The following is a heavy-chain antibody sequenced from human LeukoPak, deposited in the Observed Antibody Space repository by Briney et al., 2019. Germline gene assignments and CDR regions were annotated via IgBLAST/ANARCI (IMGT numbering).Heavy chain of an antibody. Sequence: SVKVSCKASGGTFSSYAISWVRQAPGQGLEWMGGIIPIFGTANYAQKFQGRVTITADESTSTAYMELSSLRSEDTAVYYCARGRDYYDSPRTKGAFDIWGQGTMVTVSS. CDR1: GGTFSSYA. J-gene: IGHJ3*02. D-gene: IGHD3-22*01. V-gene: IGHV1-69*13. CDR3: ARGRDYYDSPRTKGAFDI. CDR2: IIPIFGTA.